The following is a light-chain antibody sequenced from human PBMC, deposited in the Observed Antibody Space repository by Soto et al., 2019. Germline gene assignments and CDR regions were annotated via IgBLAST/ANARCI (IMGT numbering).Light chain of an antibody. J-gene: IGLJ1*01. Sequence: QSVLTPPAPLSGSPGQAVTISCTWSLSDIGTYNYVSWYQQHSGKAPRLIISDVSDRPSGVSNRFSGSKSGNSASLTISGLQPEDEAHYYCSSYTHTGILYVFGTGTKVTVL. CDR1: LSDIGTYNY. CDR2: DVS. CDR3: SSYTHTGILYV. V-gene: IGLV2-14*03.